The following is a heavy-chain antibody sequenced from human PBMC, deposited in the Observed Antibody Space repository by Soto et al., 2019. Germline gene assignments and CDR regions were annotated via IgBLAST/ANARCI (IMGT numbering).Heavy chain of an antibody. D-gene: IGHD1-26*01. CDR3: ARLIGNSWLDS. V-gene: IGHV4-59*08. J-gene: IGHJ5*01. Sequence: PSGTLSLTCTVSGGSISSYYWSWIRQPPGKGLEWIGYIYYSGSTNYNPSLKSRVTISVDTSNNQVSLQLNSVTPDDTAVYYCARLIGNSWLDSWGQGTLVTVSS. CDR2: IYYSGST. CDR1: GGSISSYY.